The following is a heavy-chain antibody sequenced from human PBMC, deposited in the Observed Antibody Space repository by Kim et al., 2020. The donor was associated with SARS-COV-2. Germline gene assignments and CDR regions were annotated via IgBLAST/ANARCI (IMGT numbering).Heavy chain of an antibody. Sequence: GGSLRLSCAGSGFKFIDAWMNWVRQVPGKGLEWVGRIKSKGSGGTVDYAAFVKGRFSISRDDSKSTLYLQMNSLETEDTAIYYCTWDWDFYYRMDVWGLGTTVTVSS. CDR2: IKSKGSGGTV. D-gene: IGHD3-9*01. CDR3: TWDWDFYYRMDV. V-gene: IGHV3-15*01. CDR1: GFKFIDAW. J-gene: IGHJ6*02.